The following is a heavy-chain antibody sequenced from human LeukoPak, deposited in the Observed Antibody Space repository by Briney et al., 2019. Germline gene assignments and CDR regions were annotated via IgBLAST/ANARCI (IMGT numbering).Heavy chain of an antibody. CDR3: ATSYDHGWLIGS. CDR1: GGSIANDY. V-gene: IGHV4-59*01. CDR2: IHYSGTI. D-gene: IGHD3-16*01. Sequence: SETLSLTCTVSGGSIANDYWNWIRQSSGKQLEWIGSIHYSGTINYSPSLKSRITISLDTSKNQFSLKLSSVTAADTAMYYCATSYDHGWLIGSWGQGTLVTVSS. J-gene: IGHJ4*02.